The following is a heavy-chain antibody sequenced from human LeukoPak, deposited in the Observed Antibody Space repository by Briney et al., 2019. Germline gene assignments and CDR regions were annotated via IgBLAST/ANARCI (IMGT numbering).Heavy chain of an antibody. Sequence: SETLSLTCTVSGGSISSYYWSWIRQHPGKGLEWIAYIYYSGSTYYNPSLKSRVTTSVDTPKNQFSLKLSSVTAADTAVYYCASLNDVAAAGYDYWGQGTLVTVSS. J-gene: IGHJ4*02. V-gene: IGHV4-59*06. CDR3: ASLNDVAAAGYDY. CDR2: IYYSGST. CDR1: GGSISSYY. D-gene: IGHD6-13*01.